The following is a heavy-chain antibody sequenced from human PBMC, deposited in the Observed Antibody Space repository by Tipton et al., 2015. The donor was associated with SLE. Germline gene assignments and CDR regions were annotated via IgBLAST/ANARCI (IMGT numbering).Heavy chain of an antibody. CDR1: GFTFSSYA. Sequence: RSLRLSCAASGFTFSSYAMHWVRQAPGKGLEWVAVISYDGSNKYYADSVKGRFTISRDNSKNTLYLQMNSLRAEDTAVYYCARDAPYCTNGVCYDFDYWGQGTLVTVSS. CDR3: ARDAPYCTNGVCYDFDY. D-gene: IGHD2-8*01. V-gene: IGHV3-30-3*01. J-gene: IGHJ4*02. CDR2: ISYDGSNK.